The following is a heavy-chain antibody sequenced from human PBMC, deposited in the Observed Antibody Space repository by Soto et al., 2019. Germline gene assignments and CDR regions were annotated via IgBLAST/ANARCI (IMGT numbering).Heavy chain of an antibody. CDR3: ASCRYARGWWTPPSDD. V-gene: IGHV4-61*01. J-gene: IGHJ4*02. D-gene: IGHD6-19*01. CDR1: GGSISSNNWW. CDR2: IYYSGST. Sequence: SETLSLTCAVSGGSISSNNWWWSWVRQPPGKGLEWIGYIYYSGSTNYNPSLKRRVTISVDTSKNQFSLKLTSVTAADTAVYYCASCRYARGWWTPPSDDWGEGRQVTFYS.